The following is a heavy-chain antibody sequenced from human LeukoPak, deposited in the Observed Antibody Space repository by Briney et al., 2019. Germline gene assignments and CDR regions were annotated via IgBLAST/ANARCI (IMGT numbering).Heavy chain of an antibody. CDR2: IGAYNGNT. Sequence: ASVKVSCKASGYTFTSYGISWVRQAPGQGLEWMGWIGAYNGNTNYAQKLQGRVTMTTDTSTSTAYMELRSLRSDDTAVYYCARDRMRGYSYGYKGDYYYYYMDVWGKGTTVTVSS. D-gene: IGHD5-18*01. J-gene: IGHJ6*03. CDR1: GYTFTSYG. V-gene: IGHV1-18*01. CDR3: ARDRMRGYSYGYKGDYYYYYMDV.